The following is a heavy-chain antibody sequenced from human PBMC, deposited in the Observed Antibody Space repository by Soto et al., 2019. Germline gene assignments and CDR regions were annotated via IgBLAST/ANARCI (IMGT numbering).Heavy chain of an antibody. D-gene: IGHD3-10*02. J-gene: IGHJ6*01. Sequence: SETLSLTCAVSGDSIISGYYWAWIRQPPGKGLEWIGSIYHSGTTYYNPSLKSRVTISVDTSKNQFSLNLRSVTAADSAVYYCAKTDNVGYY. V-gene: IGHV4-38-2*01. CDR2: IYHSGTT. CDR1: GDSIISGYY. CDR3: AKTDNVGYY.